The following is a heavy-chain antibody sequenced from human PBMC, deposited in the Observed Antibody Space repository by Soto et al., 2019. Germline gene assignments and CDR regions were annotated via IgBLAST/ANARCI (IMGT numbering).Heavy chain of an antibody. V-gene: IGHV4-4*02. J-gene: IGHJ5*02. Sequence: NPSETLSLTCAVSGGSISSSNWWSWVRQPPGKGLEWIGEIYHSGSTNYNPSLKSRVTISVDKSKNQFSLKLSSVTAADTAVYYCARTVDTAMVTYWFDPWGQGTLVTVSS. D-gene: IGHD5-18*01. CDR3: ARTVDTAMVTYWFDP. CDR2: IYHSGST. CDR1: GGSISSSNW.